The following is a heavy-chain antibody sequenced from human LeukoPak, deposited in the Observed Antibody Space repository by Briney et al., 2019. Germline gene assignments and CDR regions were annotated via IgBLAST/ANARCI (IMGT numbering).Heavy chain of an antibody. CDR2: ISCDGSSK. J-gene: IGHJ4*02. Sequence: GGSLRLSCAASGFTFSSYAMHWVRQAPGKGLEWVAVISCDGSSKYYADSVKGRFTISRDNSKNTLYLQMNSLRAEDTAVYYCASPLRGYWGQGTLVTVSS. CDR1: GFTFSSYA. V-gene: IGHV3-30-3*01. CDR3: ASPLRGY. D-gene: IGHD2-8*01.